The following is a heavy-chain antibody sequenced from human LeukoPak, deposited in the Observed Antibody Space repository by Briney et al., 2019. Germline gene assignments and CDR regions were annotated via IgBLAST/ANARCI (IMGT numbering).Heavy chain of an antibody. V-gene: IGHV3-48*01. CDR2: ISSSSSTI. Sequence: PGGSLRLSCAASGFTFSSYSMNWVRQAPGKGLEWVTYISSSSSTIYYADSVKGRFTISRDNAKNSLYLQMNSLRAEDTAVYYCARDETALSSWYIIDYWGQGTLVTVSS. D-gene: IGHD6-13*01. CDR1: GFTFSSYS. CDR3: ARDETALSSWYIIDY. J-gene: IGHJ4*02.